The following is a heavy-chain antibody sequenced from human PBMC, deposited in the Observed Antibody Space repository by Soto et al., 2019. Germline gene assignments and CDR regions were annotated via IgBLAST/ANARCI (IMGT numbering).Heavy chain of an antibody. CDR3: ARASSRWGSEAAY. Sequence: EVQLVESGGGLIHPGGSLRLSCAASGLTVSGNYMGWVRQAPGKGLEWVSGIYSDGSTIYADSVKGRFTIFRDNSKNTLYIQMNSLRAGDTAVYHCARASSRWGSEAAYWGQGTLVTVSS. J-gene: IGHJ4*02. D-gene: IGHD7-27*01. CDR2: IYSDGST. V-gene: IGHV3-53*01. CDR1: GLTVSGNY.